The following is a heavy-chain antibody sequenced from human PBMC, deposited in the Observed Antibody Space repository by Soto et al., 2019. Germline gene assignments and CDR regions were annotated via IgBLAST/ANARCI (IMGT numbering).Heavy chain of an antibody. CDR2: ISAYNGNT. CDR1: GYTFTSYG. V-gene: IGHV1-18*01. J-gene: IGHJ4*02. Sequence: ASLKVSCKASGYTFTSYGISWVLQAPGQGLEWMGWISAYNGNTNYAQKLQGRVTMTTDTSTSTAYMELRSLRSDDTAVYYCATLPSSGYYGDFDYWGQGXLVTVYS. D-gene: IGHD3-22*01. CDR3: ATLPSSGYYGDFDY.